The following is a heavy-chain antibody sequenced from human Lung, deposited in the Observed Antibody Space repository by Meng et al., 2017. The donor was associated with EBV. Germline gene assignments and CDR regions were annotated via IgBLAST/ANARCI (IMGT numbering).Heavy chain of an antibody. CDR1: CGSTIRRNG. CDR2: IYQSGST. V-gene: IGHV4-4*03. J-gene: IGHJ4*02. CDR3: ARAVDTGYFDY. Sequence: RLQPSATGLVKPPGTTSPRLAVTCGSTIRRNGWSWVRQPPGKGLEWIGEIYQSGSTNYNPSLKSRVTISVDTSNNQFSLKLSSVTAADTAVYYCARAVDTGYFDYWGQGTLVTVSS. D-gene: IGHD5-18*01.